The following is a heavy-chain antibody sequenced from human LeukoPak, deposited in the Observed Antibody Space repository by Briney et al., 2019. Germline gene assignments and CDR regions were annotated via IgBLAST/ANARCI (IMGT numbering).Heavy chain of an antibody. J-gene: IGHJ5*02. CDR2: INHSGST. CDR1: GGSFSGYY. Sequence: PSETLSLTCAVYGGSFSGYYWSWIRQPPGKGLEWIGEINHSGSTNYNPSLKSRVTISVDTSKNQFSLKLSSVTAADTAVYYCARGSDDSVLNWFDPWGQGTLVTVSS. D-gene: IGHD3-10*01. CDR3: ARGSDDSVLNWFDP. V-gene: IGHV4-34*01.